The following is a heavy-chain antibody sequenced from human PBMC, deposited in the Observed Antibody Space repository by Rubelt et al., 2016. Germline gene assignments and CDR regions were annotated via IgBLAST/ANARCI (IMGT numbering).Heavy chain of an antibody. CDR2: FDPEDGET. CDR3: ATRSLWFGEIDRYFDY. J-gene: IGHJ4*02. Sequence: QVQLVQSGAEVTKPGASVKVSCKVSGYTLTELSMHWVRQAPGKGLEWMGGFDPEDGETIYAQKFQGRVTMTEDTSTDTAYMGLSSLRSEDTAVYYCATRSLWFGEIDRYFDYWGQGTLVTVSS. V-gene: IGHV1-24*01. D-gene: IGHD3-10*01. CDR1: GYTLTELS.